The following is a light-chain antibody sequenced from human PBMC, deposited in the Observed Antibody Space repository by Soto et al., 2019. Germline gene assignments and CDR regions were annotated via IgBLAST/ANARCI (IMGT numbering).Light chain of an antibody. CDR1: QSVSSY. CDR2: DAS. J-gene: IGKJ1*01. CDR3: QQRSNWSRT. V-gene: IGKV3-11*01. Sequence: EIVLTQSPATLSLSPGERATLSCRPSQSVSSYLAWYQQKPGQAPRLLIYDASNRATGIPARFSGSGSGTDFTLTISSLEPEDFAVYYCQQRSNWSRTFGQGTKV.